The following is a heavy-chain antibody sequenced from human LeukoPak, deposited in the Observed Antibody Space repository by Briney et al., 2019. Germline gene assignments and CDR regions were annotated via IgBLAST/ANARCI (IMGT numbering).Heavy chain of an antibody. D-gene: IGHD6-19*01. J-gene: IGHJ4*02. CDR3: ARSSGSAWYVNY. Sequence: SETLSLTCVVYGGSFSGDYCYWFRQPPGKGLEWIGEINDSGSTNYNPSLKSRVTISVDTSKIQFSLKLSSVTAADTAVYFCARSSGSAWYVNYWGQGTLVTVSS. CDR2: INDSGST. V-gene: IGHV4-34*01. CDR1: GGSFSGDY.